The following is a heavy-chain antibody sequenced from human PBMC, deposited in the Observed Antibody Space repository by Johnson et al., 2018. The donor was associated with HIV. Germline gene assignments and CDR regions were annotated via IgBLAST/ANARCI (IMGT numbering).Heavy chain of an antibody. CDR2: LKSRTDGETA. CDR3: TTDVPGGPYYNAFDI. V-gene: IGHV3-15*01. J-gene: IGHJ3*02. D-gene: IGHD1-26*01. Sequence: VQLVESGGGVVQPGRSLRLSCTTSGFTFGDYALSWVRQAPGKGLEWVGRLKSRTDGETADYAAPVKGRFTISRDDSKNTLYLQMNSLKTEDTALYYCTTDVPGGPYYNAFDIWGQGTKVTVSS. CDR1: GFTFGDYA.